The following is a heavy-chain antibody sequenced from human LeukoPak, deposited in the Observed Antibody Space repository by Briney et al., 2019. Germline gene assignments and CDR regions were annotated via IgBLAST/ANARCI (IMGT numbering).Heavy chain of an antibody. CDR3: ARRAGIGQAYFYY. J-gene: IGHJ4*02. Sequence: PSETLSLTCTVSGGSMNFYYWSWIRQSPGKGLECIGYIYYSGSTYYNPSLKSRVTISVDTSKNQFSLNLDPVTAADTAVYYCARRAGIGQAYFYYWGQGTLVTVSS. CDR2: IYYSGST. CDR1: GGSMNFYY. V-gene: IGHV4-59*08.